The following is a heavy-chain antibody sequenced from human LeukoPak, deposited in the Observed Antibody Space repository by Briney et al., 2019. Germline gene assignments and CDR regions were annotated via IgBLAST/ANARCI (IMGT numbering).Heavy chain of an antibody. CDR3: ARDGGVVVTPFQH. J-gene: IGHJ1*01. Sequence: SETLSLTCAVYGGSFSSYYWSWIRQPPGKGLEWIGYIYYSGSTNYNPSLKSRVTISVDTSKNQFSLKLSSVTAADTAVYYCARDGGVVVTPFQHWGQGTLVTVSS. CDR1: GGSFSSYY. CDR2: IYYSGST. D-gene: IGHD2-21*02. V-gene: IGHV4-59*01.